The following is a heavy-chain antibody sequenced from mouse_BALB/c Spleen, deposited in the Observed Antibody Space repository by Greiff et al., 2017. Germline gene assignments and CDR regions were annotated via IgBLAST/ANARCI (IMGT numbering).Heavy chain of an antibody. CDR3: ARIAFDGYQFAY. CDR1: GFSLSTYGIG. D-gene: IGHD2-3*01. V-gene: IGHV8-11*01. CDR2: IWWNDNK. J-gene: IGHJ3*01. Sequence: QVTLKVSGPGILQPSQTLSLTCSFSGFSLSTYGIGVGWIRQPSGKGLEWLAHIWWNDNKYYNTALKSRLTISKDTSNNQVFLKIASVDTADTATYYCARIAFDGYQFAYWGQGTLVTVSA.